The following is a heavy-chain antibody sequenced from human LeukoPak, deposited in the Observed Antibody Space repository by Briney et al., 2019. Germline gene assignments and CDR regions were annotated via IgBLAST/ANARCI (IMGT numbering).Heavy chain of an antibody. CDR1: GGSFSGYY. CDR2: INHSGST. D-gene: IGHD3-22*01. J-gene: IGHJ4*02. V-gene: IGHV4-34*01. Sequence: SETLSLTCAVYGGSFSGYYWSWIRQPPGKGLEWIGEINHSGSTNYNPSLKSRVTISVDTSKNQFSLKPSSVTAADTAVYYCARGTDYYDSSGYIGYWGQGTLVTVSS. CDR3: ARGTDYYDSSGYIGY.